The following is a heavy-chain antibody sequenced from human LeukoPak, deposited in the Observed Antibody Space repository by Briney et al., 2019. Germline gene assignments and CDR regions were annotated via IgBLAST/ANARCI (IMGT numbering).Heavy chain of an antibody. D-gene: IGHD3-9*01. CDR3: TRDLMDYDVSTGLHHYYMDV. CDR2: ISSSSRYI. Sequence: GGSLRLSCTASGFTFSSYSMNWVRQAPGKGLEWVSSISSSSRYIYYADSLKGRFTISRDNAKNTLYLQMNTLRVDDTAVYYCTRDLMDYDVSTGLHHYYMDVWGQGTTVTVSS. J-gene: IGHJ6*02. CDR1: GFTFSSYS. V-gene: IGHV3-21*01.